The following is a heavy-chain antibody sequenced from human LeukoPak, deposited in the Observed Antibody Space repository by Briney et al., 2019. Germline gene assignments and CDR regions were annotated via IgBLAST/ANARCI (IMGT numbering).Heavy chain of an antibody. CDR3: ARGYYYRR. Sequence: PSETLSLTCTVSGGSVSSDNSYWNWIRQPAGKGLEWIGRIYADGSSTYNPSLKSRVTISVDTSKNQFSLRLTSMTAADTTVYYCARGYYYRRWGQGTLVTVSS. CDR2: IYADGSS. V-gene: IGHV4-61*02. J-gene: IGHJ4*02. CDR1: GGSVSSDNSY. D-gene: IGHD3-10*01.